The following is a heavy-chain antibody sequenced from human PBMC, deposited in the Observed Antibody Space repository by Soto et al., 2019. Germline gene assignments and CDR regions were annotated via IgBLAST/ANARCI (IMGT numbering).Heavy chain of an antibody. CDR2: ISYDGSIK. J-gene: IGHJ6*02. CDR1: GFTFRCYG. D-gene: IGHD5-18*01. CDR3: ANSEYSRYKNIDV. Sequence: GGSLRLSCAASGFTFRCYGMHWVRQAPGRGLEWVALISYDGSIKYYADSVRGRFTISRDNSKNTLYLQMNSLRAEDTAVYYCANSEYSRYKNIDVWGQGTTVTVSS. V-gene: IGHV3-30*18.